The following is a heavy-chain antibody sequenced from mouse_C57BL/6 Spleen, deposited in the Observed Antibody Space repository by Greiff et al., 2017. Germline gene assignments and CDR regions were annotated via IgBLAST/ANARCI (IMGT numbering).Heavy chain of an antibody. CDR2: IRNKANGYTT. Sequence: EVHLVESGGGLVQPGGSLSLSCAASGFTFTDYYMSWVRQPPGKALEWLGFIRNKANGYTTEYSASVKGRFTISRDNSQSILYLQMNALRAEDSATYYGARSYDGYPAWFAYWGQGTLVTVSA. V-gene: IGHV7-3*01. J-gene: IGHJ3*01. D-gene: IGHD2-3*01. CDR3: ARSYDGYPAWFAY. CDR1: GFTFTDYY.